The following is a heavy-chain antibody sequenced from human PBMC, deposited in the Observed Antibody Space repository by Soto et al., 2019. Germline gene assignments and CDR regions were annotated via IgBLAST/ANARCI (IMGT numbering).Heavy chain of an antibody. J-gene: IGHJ4*02. CDR3: ARTVGAAYYFDF. V-gene: IGHV4-4*07. CDR2: IYTSGST. CDR1: GDSMTKYY. D-gene: IGHD1-26*01. Sequence: QVQLQESGPGLVKPSETLSLTCTVSGDSMTKYYWSWILQPAGKGLEWIGRIYTSGSTNYNPSLKSRVTMSIDTSITHFSLQRKSVTAADTAVYYCARTVGAAYYFDFWGQGALVTVSS.